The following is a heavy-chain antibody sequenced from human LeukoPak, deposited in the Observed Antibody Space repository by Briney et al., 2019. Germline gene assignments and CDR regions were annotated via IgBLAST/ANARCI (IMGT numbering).Heavy chain of an antibody. CDR3: VRGGTGSSVFGY. Sequence: GGSLRLSCAASGFTFSDYWMHWVRQAPGKGLVWVSRIRGDGTVTNYADSVKGRFTISRDNAKNTLFLHVDSLRGDDTAVYYCVRGGTGSSVFGYWGQGTLVTVSS. J-gene: IGHJ4*02. CDR2: IRGDGTVT. CDR1: GFTFSDYW. V-gene: IGHV3-74*01. D-gene: IGHD6-6*01.